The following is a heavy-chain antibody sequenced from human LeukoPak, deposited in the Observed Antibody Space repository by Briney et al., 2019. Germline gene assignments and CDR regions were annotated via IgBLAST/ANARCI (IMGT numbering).Heavy chain of an antibody. V-gene: IGHV4-34*01. CDR2: INHSGST. D-gene: IGHD6-13*01. Sequence: GSLRLSCAASGFTFSSYWMSWIRQPPGKGLEWIGEINHSGSTNYNPSLKSRVTISVDTSKNQFSLKLSSVTAADTAVYYCARTSSSWYDSAFDIWGQGTMVTVSS. CDR1: GFTFSSYW. J-gene: IGHJ3*02. CDR3: ARTSSSWYDSAFDI.